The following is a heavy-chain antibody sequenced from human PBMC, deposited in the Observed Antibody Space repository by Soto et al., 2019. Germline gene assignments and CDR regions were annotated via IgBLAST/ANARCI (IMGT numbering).Heavy chain of an antibody. Sequence: GSSVKVACKTAVGSFSGDASSCGLKAPGQGLEWMGGIIPIFGTANYAQKFQGRVTITADESTSTAYMELSSLRSEDTAVYYCARARNYYDSSGYYGYWGQGTLVTVSS. D-gene: IGHD3-22*01. CDR2: IIPIFGTA. CDR3: ARARNYYDSSGYYGY. J-gene: IGHJ4*02. V-gene: IGHV1-69*13. CDR1: VGSFSGDA.